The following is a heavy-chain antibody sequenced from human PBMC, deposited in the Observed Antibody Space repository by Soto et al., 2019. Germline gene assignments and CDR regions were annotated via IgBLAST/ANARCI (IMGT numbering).Heavy chain of an antibody. Sequence: SETLSLTCTVSGGSIGSSSYYWGWIRQPPGKGLEWIGSIYYSGSTYYNPSLKSRVTISVDTSKNQFSLKLSSVTAADTAVYYCASQEASYNWFDPWGQGTLVTVSS. V-gene: IGHV4-39*01. CDR3: ASQEASYNWFDP. CDR1: GGSIGSSSYY. J-gene: IGHJ5*02. CDR2: IYYSGST.